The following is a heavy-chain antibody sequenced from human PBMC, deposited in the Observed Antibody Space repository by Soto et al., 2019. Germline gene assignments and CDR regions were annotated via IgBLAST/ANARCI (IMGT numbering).Heavy chain of an antibody. D-gene: IGHD3-3*01. Sequence: SETLSLTCAVSGGSISSTNWWSWVRQPPGKVLEWIGDIFHSGSTNYNPSLKSRVTISLDKSKNQFSLKLSSVTAADTAVYYCARGKNWSGYYFYGMDVWGQGTTVTVSS. V-gene: IGHV4-4*02. CDR1: GGSISSTNW. CDR3: ARGKNWSGYYFYGMDV. CDR2: IFHSGST. J-gene: IGHJ6*02.